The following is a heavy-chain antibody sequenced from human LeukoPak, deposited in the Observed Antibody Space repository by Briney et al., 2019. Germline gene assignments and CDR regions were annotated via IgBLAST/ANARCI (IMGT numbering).Heavy chain of an antibody. CDR1: GFTFSSYG. CDR2: ISSSSSYI. Sequence: GGSLRLSCAASGFTFSSYGMNWVRQAPGKGLEWVSSISSSSSYIYYADSVKGRFAISRDNAKNSLYLQMNSLRAEDTAVYYCARRSSGSPPYYFDYWGQGTLVTVSS. V-gene: IGHV3-21*01. J-gene: IGHJ4*02. D-gene: IGHD1-26*01. CDR3: ARRSSGSPPYYFDY.